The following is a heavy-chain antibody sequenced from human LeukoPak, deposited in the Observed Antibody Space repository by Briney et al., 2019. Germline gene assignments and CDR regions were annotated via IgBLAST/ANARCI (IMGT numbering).Heavy chain of an antibody. D-gene: IGHD3-9*01. Sequence: SQTLSLTCAISGDSVSSTSAAWNWIRQSPSRGLEWLGRTYYRSKWYNDYAVSVKSRITINPDTSKNQFSLQLNSVTPEDTAVYYCARGYDILTGYYVDYYYYGMDVWGKGTTVTVSP. CDR2: TYYRSKWYN. V-gene: IGHV6-1*01. CDR3: ARGYDILTGYYVDYYYYGMDV. CDR1: GDSVSSTSAA. J-gene: IGHJ6*04.